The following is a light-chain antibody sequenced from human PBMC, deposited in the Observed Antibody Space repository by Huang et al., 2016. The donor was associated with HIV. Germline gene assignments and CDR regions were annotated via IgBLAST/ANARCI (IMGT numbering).Light chain of an antibody. J-gene: IGKJ3*01. CDR1: QSISNF. V-gene: IGKV1-39*01. CDR3: QQSYSTLQVT. CDR2: GAS. Sequence: DIHMTQSPSSLSASVGDRVTITCRASQSISNFLNWYQQKPGKAPKLSIYGASSLQSGVPSRFSGGGSGTDFTLTINSLQPEDFATYYCQQSYSTLQVTFGPGTKVGI.